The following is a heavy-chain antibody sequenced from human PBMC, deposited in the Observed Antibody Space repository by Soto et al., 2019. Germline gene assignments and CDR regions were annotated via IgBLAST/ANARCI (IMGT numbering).Heavy chain of an antibody. CDR2: IYHSGST. CDR3: ARVAVAGTRVDY. V-gene: IGHV4-39*07. Sequence: SETLSLTCTVSGGSISSSSYYWGWIRQPPGKGLEWIGEIYHSGSTNYNPSLKSRVTISVDKSKNQFSLKLSSVTAAVTAVSYCARVAVAGTRVDYWGQGTLVTVSS. CDR1: GGSISSSSYY. D-gene: IGHD6-19*01. J-gene: IGHJ4*02.